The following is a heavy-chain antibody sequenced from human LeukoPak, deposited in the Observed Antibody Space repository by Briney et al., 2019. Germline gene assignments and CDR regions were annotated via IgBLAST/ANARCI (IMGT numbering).Heavy chain of an antibody. CDR3: ARVLPLLSYRGGAFDI. V-gene: IGHV1-18*01. D-gene: IGHD3-22*01. CDR1: GYTFTSYG. Sequence: GASVKVSCKASGYTFTSYGISWVRQAPGQGLEWMGWISAYNGNTNYAQKLQGRVTMTTDTSTSTAYMELRSLRSDDTAVYYCARVLPLLSYRGGAFDIWGQGTMVTVSS. CDR2: ISAYNGNT. J-gene: IGHJ3*02.